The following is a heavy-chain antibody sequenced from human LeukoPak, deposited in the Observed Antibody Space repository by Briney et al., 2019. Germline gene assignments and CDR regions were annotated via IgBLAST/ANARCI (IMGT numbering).Heavy chain of an antibody. CDR3: AKDQYSSGWAHAFDI. Sequence: GRSLRLSCAASGFTFSSYGMPWVRQASGKGLEWEAVISYDGSNKYYADSVKGRFTISRDNSKNTLYLQMNSLRAEDTAVYYCAKDQYSSGWAHAFDIWGQGTMVTVSS. J-gene: IGHJ3*02. D-gene: IGHD6-19*01. CDR1: GFTFSSYG. CDR2: ISYDGSNK. V-gene: IGHV3-30*18.